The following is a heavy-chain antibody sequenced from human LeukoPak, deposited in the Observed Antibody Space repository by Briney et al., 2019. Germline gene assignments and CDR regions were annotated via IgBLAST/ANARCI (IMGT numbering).Heavy chain of an antibody. D-gene: IGHD3-10*01. J-gene: IGHJ4*02. CDR2: IYTSGST. Sequence: PSETLSLTCTVSGGSISSGSYYWSWIRQPAGKGLEWIGRIYTSGSTNYNPSLKSRVTISVDTSKNQFSLKLSSVTAADTAVYYCASGGFWFGRDYWGQGTLVTVSS. CDR3: ASGGFWFGRDY. CDR1: GGSISSGSYY. V-gene: IGHV4-61*02.